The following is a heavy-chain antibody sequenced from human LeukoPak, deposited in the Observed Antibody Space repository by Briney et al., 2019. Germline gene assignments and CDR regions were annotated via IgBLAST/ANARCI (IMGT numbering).Heavy chain of an antibody. J-gene: IGHJ4*02. D-gene: IGHD3-22*01. Sequence: PGGSLRLSCAASGFAFSSYAMHWVRQAPGKGLEWVAVISYDGSNKYYADSVKGRFTISRDNSKNTLYLQMNSLRAEDTAVYYCARDPTTNYYDSSGYFDYWGQGTLVTVSS. CDR2: ISYDGSNK. CDR1: GFAFSSYA. CDR3: ARDPTTNYYDSSGYFDY. V-gene: IGHV3-30*04.